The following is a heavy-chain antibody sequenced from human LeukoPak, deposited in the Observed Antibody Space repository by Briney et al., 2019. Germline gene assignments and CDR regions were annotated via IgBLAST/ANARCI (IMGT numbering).Heavy chain of an antibody. J-gene: IGHJ4*02. V-gene: IGHV3-7*01. CDR1: GFTFSSYW. CDR2: IKQDGSEK. D-gene: IGHD3-16*02. CDR3: ARVGLNYDYVWGSYRYYFDY. Sequence: GGSLRLSCAASGFTFSSYWMSWVRQTPGKGLEWVANIKQDGSEKYYVDSVKGRFTISRDNAKNSLYLQMNSLRAEDTAAYYCARVGLNYDYVWGSYRYYFDYWGQGTLVTVSS.